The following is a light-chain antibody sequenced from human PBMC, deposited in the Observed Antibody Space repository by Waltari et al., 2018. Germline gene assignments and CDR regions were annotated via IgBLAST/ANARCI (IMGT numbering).Light chain of an antibody. CDR3: QSYDTTLSVV. V-gene: IGLV1-40*01. CDR2: VST. J-gene: IGLJ3*02. Sequence: QSVLTQPPSVSGAPGQRVTISCTGSGSNIGAGYDVHWYQQLPRAAPKLLIYVSTSRPFGVPYRFFGATAGTSAFLASTGLQAEDEADYYCQSYDTTLSVVFGGGTKLTVL. CDR1: GSNIGAGYD.